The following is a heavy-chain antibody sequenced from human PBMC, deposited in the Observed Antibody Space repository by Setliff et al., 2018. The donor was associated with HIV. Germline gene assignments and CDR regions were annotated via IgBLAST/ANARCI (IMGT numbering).Heavy chain of an antibody. Sequence: SETLSLTCTVSGGSISSSSYYWGWIRQPPGKGLEWIGSIYYSGSTYYNPSLKSRVTISVDTSKNQFSLKLSSVTAADTAVYYCASGYYDSSGYYSPLFDYWGQGTLVTVSS. V-gene: IGHV4-39*01. CDR2: IYYSGST. J-gene: IGHJ4*02. CDR3: ASGYYDSSGYYSPLFDY. CDR1: GGSISSSSYY. D-gene: IGHD3-22*01.